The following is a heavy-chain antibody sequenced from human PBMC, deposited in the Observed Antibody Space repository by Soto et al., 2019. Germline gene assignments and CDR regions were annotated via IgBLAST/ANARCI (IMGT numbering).Heavy chain of an antibody. V-gene: IGHV4-31*03. Sequence: SETLSLTCTVSGGSISSGGYYWSWIRQHPGKGLEWIGYIYYSGSTYYNPSLKSRVTISVDTSKNQFSLKLSSVTAADTAVYYCARAVVPQNYYMDVWGKGTTVTVSS. J-gene: IGHJ6*03. CDR2: IYYSGST. CDR3: ARAVVPQNYYMDV. CDR1: GGSISSGGYY. D-gene: IGHD2-2*01.